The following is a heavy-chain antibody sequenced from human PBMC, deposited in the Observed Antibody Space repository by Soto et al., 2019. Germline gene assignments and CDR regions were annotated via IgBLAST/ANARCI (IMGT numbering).Heavy chain of an antibody. CDR3: ARDLQMATIRGGDY. D-gene: IGHD5-12*01. CDR2: ISSSSYK. Sequence: EVQLVESGGGLVKPGGSLRLSCAGSGFTFSSHSMNWVRQAPGKGLEWVSSISSSSYKDYEDSVKGRFTTSRDNAKNSLYLQMNSLRVEDTAVYYCARDLQMATIRGGDYWGQGTLVTVSS. J-gene: IGHJ4*02. CDR1: GFTFSSHS. V-gene: IGHV3-21*01.